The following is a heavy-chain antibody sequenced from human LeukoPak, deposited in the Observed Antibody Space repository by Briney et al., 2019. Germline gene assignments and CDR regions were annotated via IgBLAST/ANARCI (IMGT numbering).Heavy chain of an antibody. V-gene: IGHV4-39*07. J-gene: IGHJ5*02. CDR2: IYYSGST. CDR1: GGSISSSSYY. CDR3: ARGAWEYDILTGYPLFDP. D-gene: IGHD3-9*01. Sequence: PSETLSLTCTVSGGSISSSSYYWGWIRQPPGKGLEWIGSIYYSGSTYYNPSLKSRVTISVDTSKNQFSLKLSSVTAADTAVYYCARGAWEYDILTGYPLFDPWGQGTLVTVSS.